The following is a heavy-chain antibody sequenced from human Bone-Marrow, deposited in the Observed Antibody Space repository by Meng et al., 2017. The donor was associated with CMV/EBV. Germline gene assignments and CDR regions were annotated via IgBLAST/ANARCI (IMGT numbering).Heavy chain of an antibody. Sequence: GESLKISCAASGFTFSSYSMNWVRQAPGKGLEWVSSISSSSSYIYYADSVKGRFTISRDNAKNSLYLQMNSLRAEDTAVYYCARDGLGYSYRPPVDYWGHGTLVTVSS. D-gene: IGHD5-18*01. V-gene: IGHV3-21*01. CDR1: GFTFSSYS. CDR2: ISSSSSYI. J-gene: IGHJ4*01. CDR3: ARDGLGYSYRPPVDY.